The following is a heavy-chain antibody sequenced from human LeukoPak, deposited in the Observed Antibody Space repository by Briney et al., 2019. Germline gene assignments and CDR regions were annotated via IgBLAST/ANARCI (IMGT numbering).Heavy chain of an antibody. CDR3: AREGYTSSWYLDF. CDR2: IYHSGST. D-gene: IGHD6-13*01. Sequence: SETLSLTCTVSGGSISTYYWNWIRQPPGKGLEWIGYIYHSGSTNYNPSLQSRVTISVDTSKNQFSLNLNSVTAADTAVYYCAREGYTSSWYLDFWGQGTLVAVSS. J-gene: IGHJ4*02. CDR1: GGSISTYY. V-gene: IGHV4-59*01.